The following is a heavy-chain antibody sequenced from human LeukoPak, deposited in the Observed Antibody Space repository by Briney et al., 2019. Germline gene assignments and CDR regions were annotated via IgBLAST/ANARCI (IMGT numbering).Heavy chain of an antibody. CDR3: AKGGYNWGGESLLDY. D-gene: IGHD2-21*01. V-gene: IGHV3-30*02. CDR2: IRYDGTNE. CDR1: GFTFNNFG. J-gene: IGHJ4*02. Sequence: GGSLRLSCAASGFTFNNFGMHWARQAPGKGLEWVAFIRYDGTNEFYADSVKGRFTISRDNSDNTPYLQMNSLRAEDTAVYYCAKGGYNWGGESLLDYWGQGTLVTVSS.